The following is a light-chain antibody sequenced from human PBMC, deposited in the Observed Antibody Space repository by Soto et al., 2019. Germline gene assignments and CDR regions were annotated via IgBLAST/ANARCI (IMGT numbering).Light chain of an antibody. CDR2: ADN. V-gene: IGLV1-40*01. CDR1: SSNIGAGYD. CDR3: QSYDTRLSGVI. Sequence: QPVLTQTPSVSGAPGQKITMSCTGSSSNIGAGYDVHWYQQIPGAAPRLLIYADNNRPSGVPDRFSASKSGISASLAITGLQGEDEANDYCQSYDTRLSGVIFGAGTKVTGL. J-gene: IGLJ1*01.